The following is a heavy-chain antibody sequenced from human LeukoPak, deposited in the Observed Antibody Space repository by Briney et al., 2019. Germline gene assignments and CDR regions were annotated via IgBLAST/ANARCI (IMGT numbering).Heavy chain of an antibody. Sequence: GGSLRLSCAASGFTFSSYTMSWVRQAPGKGLEWISVISATGFTTYHTDSVKGRFTISRDNSKSMLYLQMDGLRAEDTAIYFCTKDVQVGPTRGFFDFWGQGTLVTVSS. D-gene: IGHD1-26*01. CDR1: GFTFSSYT. V-gene: IGHV3-23*01. CDR2: ISATGFTT. CDR3: TKDVQVGPTRGFFDF. J-gene: IGHJ4*03.